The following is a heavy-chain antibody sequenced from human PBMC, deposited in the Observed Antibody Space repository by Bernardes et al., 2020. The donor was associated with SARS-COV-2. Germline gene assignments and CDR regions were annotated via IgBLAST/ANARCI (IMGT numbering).Heavy chain of an antibody. V-gene: IGHV3-74*01. J-gene: IGHJ4*02. CDR2: INSDGSSP. Sequence: GGSLRLSCAASGFTCSTHWMHWVRQAPGNGLVWVSRINSDGSSPTYADSVKGRVTISRDNDKNKLYLQMNSLRAEDTAVYYCARGPNSANYYVVDYWGQGTLVTVSS. CDR1: GFTCSTHW. CDR3: ARGPNSANYYVVDY. D-gene: IGHD1-26*01.